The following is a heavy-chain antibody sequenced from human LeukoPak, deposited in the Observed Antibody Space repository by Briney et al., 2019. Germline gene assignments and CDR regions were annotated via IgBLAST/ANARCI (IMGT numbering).Heavy chain of an antibody. CDR1: GFTFSSYG. J-gene: IGHJ4*02. D-gene: IGHD6-19*01. CDR2: IVGSGGNT. V-gene: IGHV3-23*01. CDR3: AKDEGSGWPDYFDY. Sequence: GETLRLSCVASGFTFSSYGMTWVRQAPGKGLEWVSAIVGSGGNTYYADSVKGRFTISRDNSKNTLYLQMNSLRAEDTAVYYCAKDEGSGWPDYFDYWGQGIQVTVSS.